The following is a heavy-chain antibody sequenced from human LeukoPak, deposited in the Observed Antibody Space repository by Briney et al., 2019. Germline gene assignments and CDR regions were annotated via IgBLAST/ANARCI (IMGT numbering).Heavy chain of an antibody. Sequence: GGSLRLSCAASGFTFSSYAMSWVRQAPGKGLEWVSAISGSGGSTYYADSVKGRFTISRDNAKNSLYLQMNSLRAEDTAVYYCARKREENDFWSGYSEYYFDYWGQGTLVTVSS. D-gene: IGHD3-3*01. J-gene: IGHJ4*02. CDR3: ARKREENDFWSGYSEYYFDY. CDR2: ISGSGGST. CDR1: GFTFSSYA. V-gene: IGHV3-23*01.